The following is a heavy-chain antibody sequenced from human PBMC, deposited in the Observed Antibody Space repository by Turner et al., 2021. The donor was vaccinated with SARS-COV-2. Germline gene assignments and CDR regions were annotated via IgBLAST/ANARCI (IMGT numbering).Heavy chain of an antibody. CDR2: VRVLPDGATI. V-gene: IGHV3-15*01. CDR3: CVYVRDDIPHDALDI. J-gene: IGHJ3*02. D-gene: IGHD2-8*01. CDR1: GFTFSDAW. Sequence: LHLDESGGGSVKPGGSLSLSCAASGFTFSDAWMDWVRVAPGVGLGRVGRVRVLPDGATIVYAAPVQGRFSISRDDSKNMVHLQCSSLTTEDTAVYYGCVYVRDDIPHDALDIWGRWTVVTVSS.